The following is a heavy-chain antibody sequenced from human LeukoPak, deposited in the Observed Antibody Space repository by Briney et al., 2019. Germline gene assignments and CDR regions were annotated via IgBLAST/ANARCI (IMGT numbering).Heavy chain of an antibody. V-gene: IGHV3-53*01. D-gene: IGHD3-9*01. CDR1: GFTVRSKY. CDR3: ATELRYVGGYFDY. CDR2: ILTGDNT. J-gene: IGHJ4*02. Sequence: GGSLRLSCAASGFTVRSKYMSWVRQAPGKGPEWVSVILTGDNTYYSDSVRGRFTISRDHSRNTLYLQMNNLRAEDTAVYYCATELRYVGGYFDYWGQGTLVTVSP.